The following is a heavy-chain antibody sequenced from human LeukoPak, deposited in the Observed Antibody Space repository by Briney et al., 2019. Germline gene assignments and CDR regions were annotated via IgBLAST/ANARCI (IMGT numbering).Heavy chain of an antibody. CDR2: ISAYNGNT. V-gene: IGHV1-18*01. CDR3: ARTSGWHYYYYYYMDV. J-gene: IGHJ6*03. CDR1: GYTFTSYG. D-gene: IGHD6-19*01. Sequence: GASVKVSCKASGYTFTSYGISWVRQAPGQGLEWMGWISAYNGNTNYAQKLQGRVTITTDTSTSTAYMELRSLRSDDTAVYYCARTSGWHYYYYYYMDVWGKGTTVTVSS.